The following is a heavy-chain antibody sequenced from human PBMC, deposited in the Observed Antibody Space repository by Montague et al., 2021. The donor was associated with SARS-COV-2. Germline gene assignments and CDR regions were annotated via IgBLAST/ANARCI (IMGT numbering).Heavy chain of an antibody. D-gene: IGHD6-13*01. J-gene: IGHJ6*02. CDR2: INGNGGST. CDR1: GFTFSSYA. V-gene: IGHV3-23*01. Sequence: SLRLSCAASGFTFSSYAMSWVRQAPGKGLEWVSAINGNGGSTYYADSVKGRFTISRDNSKNTLYLQMNSLRAEDTAVYYCARAAAGYYYYGMDVWGQGTMVTVSS. CDR3: ARAAAGYYYYGMDV.